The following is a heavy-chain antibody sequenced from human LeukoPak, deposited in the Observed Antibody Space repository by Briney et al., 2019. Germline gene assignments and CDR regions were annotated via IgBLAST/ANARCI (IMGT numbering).Heavy chain of an antibody. CDR2: INWNGGST. CDR1: GFTFDDYG. Sequence: GGSLRLSCAASGFTFDDYGMSWVRQAPGKGLEWVSGINWNGGSTGYADSVKGRFTISRDNAKNSLYLQMNSLRAEDTALYYCARDCTNGVHQTTGYFDYWDQGTLVTVSS. D-gene: IGHD2-8*01. V-gene: IGHV3-20*04. CDR3: ARDCTNGVHQTTGYFDY. J-gene: IGHJ4*02.